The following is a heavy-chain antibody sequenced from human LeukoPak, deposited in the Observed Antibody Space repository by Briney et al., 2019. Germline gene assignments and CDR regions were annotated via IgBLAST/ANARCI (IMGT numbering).Heavy chain of an antibody. V-gene: IGHV4-38-2*02. J-gene: IGHJ4*02. D-gene: IGHD5-18*01. CDR2: IYHSGST. CDR1: GGSISSYY. Sequence: PSETLSLTCTVSGGSISSYYWSWIRQPPGKGLEWIGSIYHSGSTYYNPSLKSRVTISVDTSKNQFSLKPSSVTAADTAVYYCARDRGVDTGFDYWGQGTLVTVSS. CDR3: ARDRGVDTGFDY.